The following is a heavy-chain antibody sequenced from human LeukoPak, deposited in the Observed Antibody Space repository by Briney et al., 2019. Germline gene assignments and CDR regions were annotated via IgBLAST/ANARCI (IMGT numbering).Heavy chain of an antibody. J-gene: IGHJ6*02. CDR3: ASNGGVGGYCSGGSCTYGMDV. Sequence: GGSLRLSCAASGFTVSSNYMSWVRQAPGKGLEWVSVTYSGGSTYYADSVKGRFTIYRHNSKNTLYLQMNSLRAEDTAVYYCASNGGVGGYCSGGSCTYGMDVWGQGTTVTVSS. D-gene: IGHD2-15*01. CDR2: TYSGGST. CDR1: GFTVSSNY. V-gene: IGHV3-53*04.